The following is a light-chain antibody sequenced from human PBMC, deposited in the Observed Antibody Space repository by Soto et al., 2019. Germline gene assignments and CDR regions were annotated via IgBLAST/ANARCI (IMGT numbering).Light chain of an antibody. CDR3: QQRSNWSPPYT. V-gene: IGKV3-11*01. CDR1: QSVSVY. J-gene: IGKJ2*01. Sequence: EIGLTQSPATLSLAPGETATLSCRASQSVSVYLAWYQQKPGQAPRLLIYDAMHRATGIPPRFSGSGSGTDFTLTIRSLEPEDFALYFCQQRSNWSPPYTFGQGTKLEI. CDR2: DAM.